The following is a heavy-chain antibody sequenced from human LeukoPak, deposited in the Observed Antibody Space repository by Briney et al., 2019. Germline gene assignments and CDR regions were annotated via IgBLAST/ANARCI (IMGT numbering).Heavy chain of an antibody. V-gene: IGHV3-74*01. D-gene: IGHD3-3*01. J-gene: IGHJ4*02. Sequence: PGGSLRLSCSASGFTYSAYWMHWVRQAPGKGLVWVSYVDNDGRGTAYVDSVKGRFTISRDNAKNTVYLQMNSLRVGDTAVYYCARDGSGSIDLDHWGQGTLVTVSS. CDR2: VDNDGRGT. CDR3: ARDGSGSIDLDH. CDR1: GFTYSAYW.